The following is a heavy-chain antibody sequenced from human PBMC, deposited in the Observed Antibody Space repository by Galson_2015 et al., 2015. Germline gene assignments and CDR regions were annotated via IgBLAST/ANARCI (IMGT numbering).Heavy chain of an antibody. Sequence: QSGAEVKKPGESLKISCKAPGYTFISYWLAWVRQMPGKGLEWMGIIYPGDSDTKYSPSFQGQVTISVDKSISTAYLQWSSLKASDTAMYYCARPLSVTGSSDYYYYYGMDVWGQGTTVTVSS. V-gene: IGHV5-51*03. CDR1: GYTFISYW. CDR3: ARPLSVTGSSDYYYYYGMDV. CDR2: IYPGDSDT. D-gene: IGHD3-9*01. J-gene: IGHJ6*02.